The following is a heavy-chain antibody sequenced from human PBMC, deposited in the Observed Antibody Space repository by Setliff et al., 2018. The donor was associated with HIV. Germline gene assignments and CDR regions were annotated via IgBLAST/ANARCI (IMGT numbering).Heavy chain of an antibody. J-gene: IGHJ1*01. V-gene: IGHV4-34*01. CDR2: INDSGDT. D-gene: IGHD1-26*01. CDR1: GGPLSGYC. Sequence: SETLSLTCGLYGGPLSGYCWTWIRQSPEKGLEWIGEINDSGDTKYNPSLMSRLSMSVEKSKNEFSLKVTSLTAADTAVYFCTRGPARRYPGSTVYGLWGQCTPVTVSS. CDR3: TRGPARRYPGSTVYGL.